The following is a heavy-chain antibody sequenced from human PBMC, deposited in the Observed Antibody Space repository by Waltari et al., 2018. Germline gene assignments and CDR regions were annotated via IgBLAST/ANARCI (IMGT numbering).Heavy chain of an antibody. CDR3: ARGLVNWNAEDY. Sequence: QVQLQQWGAGLLKPSETLSLTCAMSGGSFNGYDWSWIRQPPGKGLEWIGEINHSGSTNYNPSLKSRVTMSVDTSKNQFFLRLRSVTAADTAVYFCARGLVNWNAEDYWGQGTLVTVSS. CDR2: INHSGST. D-gene: IGHD1-1*01. V-gene: IGHV4-34*01. CDR1: GGSFNGYD. J-gene: IGHJ4*02.